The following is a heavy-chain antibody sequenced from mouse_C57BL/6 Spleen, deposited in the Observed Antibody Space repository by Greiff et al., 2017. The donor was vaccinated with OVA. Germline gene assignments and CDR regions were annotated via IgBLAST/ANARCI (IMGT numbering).Heavy chain of an antibody. CDR1: GFTFSNYW. J-gene: IGHJ2*01. CDR3: TYDGYYVGY. D-gene: IGHD2-3*01. Sequence: VQLKESGGGLVQPGGSMKLSCVASGFTFSNYWMNWVRQSPEKGLEWVAQIRLKSDNYATHYAESGKGRFTISRDDSKSSVYLQMNNLRAEDTGIYYCTYDGYYVGYWGQGTTLTVSS. V-gene: IGHV6-3*01. CDR2: IRLKSDNYAT.